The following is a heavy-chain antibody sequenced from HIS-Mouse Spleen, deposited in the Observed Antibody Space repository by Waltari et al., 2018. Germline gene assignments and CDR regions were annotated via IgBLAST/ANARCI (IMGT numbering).Heavy chain of an antibody. D-gene: IGHD6-13*01. Sequence: QLQLQESGPGLVKPSETLSLTCTVSGGSISSSSYYWGWIRQPPGKGLEWIGSIYYSGRTYCNTSLKSRVTISVDTSKNQFSLKLSSVTAADTAVYYCAREIPYSSSWYDWYFDLWGRGTLVTVSS. J-gene: IGHJ2*01. V-gene: IGHV4-39*07. CDR1: GGSISSSSYY. CDR2: IYYSGRT. CDR3: AREIPYSSSWYDWYFDL.